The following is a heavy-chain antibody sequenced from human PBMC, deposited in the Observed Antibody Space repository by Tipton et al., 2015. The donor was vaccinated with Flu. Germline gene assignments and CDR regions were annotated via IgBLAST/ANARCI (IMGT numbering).Heavy chain of an antibody. CDR2: IYYSGST. J-gene: IGHJ4*02. Sequence: LRLSCTVSGGSISSSSYYWGWIRQPPGKGLEWIGSIYYSGSTYYNPSLKSRVTISVDTSKNQFSLKLSSVTAADTAVYYCARITVRSSGSIYYFDYWGQGTLVTVSS. D-gene: IGHD6-19*01. V-gene: IGHV4-39*07. CDR3: ARITVRSSGSIYYFDY. CDR1: GGSISSSSYY.